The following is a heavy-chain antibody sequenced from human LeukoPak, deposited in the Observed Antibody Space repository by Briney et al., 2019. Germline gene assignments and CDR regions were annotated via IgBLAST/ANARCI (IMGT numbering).Heavy chain of an antibody. Sequence: PGGSLRLSRAASGFTVSSNYMSWVRQAPGKGLEWVSAISGSGGSTYYADSVKGRFTISRDNSKNTLYLQMNSLRAEDTAVYYCAKPLPGQNGSGRPWDAFDIWGQGTMVTVSS. CDR2: ISGSGGST. CDR3: AKPLPGQNGSGRPWDAFDI. J-gene: IGHJ3*02. CDR1: GFTVSSNY. V-gene: IGHV3-23*01. D-gene: IGHD3-10*01.